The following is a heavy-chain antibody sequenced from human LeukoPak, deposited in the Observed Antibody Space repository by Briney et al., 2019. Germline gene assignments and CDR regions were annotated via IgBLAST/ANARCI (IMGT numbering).Heavy chain of an antibody. CDR2: ISAYNGNT. Sequence: ASVTVSCKASVYTFTIYGISWVRQAPGQGLEWMGWISAYNGNTNYAQKLQGRVTMTTDTSTSTAYMEPRSLRSDDTAVYYCARDPTFLEWTYDYWGQGTLVTVSS. V-gene: IGHV1-18*01. CDR1: VYTFTIYG. CDR3: ARDPTFLEWTYDY. D-gene: IGHD3-3*01. J-gene: IGHJ4*02.